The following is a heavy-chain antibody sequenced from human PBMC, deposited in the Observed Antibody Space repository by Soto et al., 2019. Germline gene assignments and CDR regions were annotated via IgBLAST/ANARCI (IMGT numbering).Heavy chain of an antibody. CDR3: AKDTAPGFYDANGHLDY. Sequence: LGGSLRLSCVVSGISFDDYAMHWVRQVPGKGLEWVSGINWDSGDIGYADSVKGRFTISRDNAKNSLYLQMNSLKTEDTALYYCAKDTAPGFYDANGHLDYWGQGTPVTVSS. V-gene: IGHV3-9*01. J-gene: IGHJ4*02. CDR1: GISFDDYA. CDR2: INWDSGDI. D-gene: IGHD2-8*01.